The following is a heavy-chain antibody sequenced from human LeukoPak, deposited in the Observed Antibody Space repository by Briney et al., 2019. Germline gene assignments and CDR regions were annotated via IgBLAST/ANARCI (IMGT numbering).Heavy chain of an antibody. CDR3: ARIGLAVAGTALMSYFDY. J-gene: IGHJ4*02. Sequence: GGSLRLSCAASGFTFSDYYMSWIRQAPGKGLEWVSYISSSGSTIYYADSVKGRFTISRDNAKNSLYLQMNSLRAEDTAVYYCARIGLAVAGTALMSYFDYRGQGTLVTVSS. CDR2: ISSSGSTI. D-gene: IGHD6-19*01. CDR1: GFTFSDYY. V-gene: IGHV3-11*04.